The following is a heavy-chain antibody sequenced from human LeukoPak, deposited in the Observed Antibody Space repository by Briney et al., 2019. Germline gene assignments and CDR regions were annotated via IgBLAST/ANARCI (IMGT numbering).Heavy chain of an antibody. Sequence: TSETLSLTCTVSGGSIGSSSYNWGWIRQPPGKGLEWIGNIYYSGSTYYNPSLKSRVTISVDTSKNQFSLKVSSVTAADTAVYYCASSHDFWSGSPFGYWGQGTLVTVSS. CDR1: GGSIGSSSYN. D-gene: IGHD3-3*01. V-gene: IGHV4-39*01. J-gene: IGHJ4*02. CDR2: IYYSGST. CDR3: ASSHDFWSGSPFGY.